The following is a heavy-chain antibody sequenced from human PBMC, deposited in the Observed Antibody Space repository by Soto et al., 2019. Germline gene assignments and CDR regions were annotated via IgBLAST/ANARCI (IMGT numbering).Heavy chain of an antibody. Sequence: QITLKESGPTPVKPTQTLTLTCTFSGFSLSTSGVGVGWIRQPPGKALEWLALIYWNEDNYYSPSLKSRLTITTDTSKNQVVLTMTNMDPVDTATYYCAHGVYCSGGSCYFGYWGQGMLVTVSS. CDR2: IYWNEDN. J-gene: IGHJ4*02. D-gene: IGHD2-15*01. CDR3: AHGVYCSGGSCYFGY. CDR1: GFSLSTSGVG. V-gene: IGHV2-5*01.